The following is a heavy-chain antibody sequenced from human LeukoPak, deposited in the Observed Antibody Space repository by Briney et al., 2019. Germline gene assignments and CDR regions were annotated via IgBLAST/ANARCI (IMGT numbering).Heavy chain of an antibody. J-gene: IGHJ4*02. CDR3: ARGWGYYGSGSYYNAVDY. Sequence: PSETLSLTCTVSGGSFSSGNYYWSWIRQPPGKGLEWIGYIYYSGSTNYNPSLKSRVTISVDTSKNQFSLKLSSVTAADTAVYYCARGWGYYGSGSYYNAVDYWGQGTLVTVSS. CDR2: IYYSGST. V-gene: IGHV4-61*01. D-gene: IGHD3-10*01. CDR1: GGSFSSGNYY.